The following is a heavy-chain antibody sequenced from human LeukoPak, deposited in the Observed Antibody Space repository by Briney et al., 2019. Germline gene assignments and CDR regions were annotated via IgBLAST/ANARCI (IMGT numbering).Heavy chain of an antibody. CDR1: GFTVSTNF. D-gene: IGHD2-8*02. Sequence: GGSLRLSCAASGFTVSTNFMNWVRQAPGKGLEWVSIMYSGGSTYYADSVKGRFTISRDDSKNTVCLQMNSLRADDTATYYCARGYCPGTNCLVDYWGQGTLVTVSS. V-gene: IGHV3-53*01. CDR2: MYSGGST. CDR3: ARGYCPGTNCLVDY. J-gene: IGHJ4*02.